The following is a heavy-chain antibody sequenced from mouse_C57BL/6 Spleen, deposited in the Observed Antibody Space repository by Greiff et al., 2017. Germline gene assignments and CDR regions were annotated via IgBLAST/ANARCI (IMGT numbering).Heavy chain of an antibody. J-gene: IGHJ2*01. CDR2: IWSGGST. CDR3: ARNVWDRGFDY. Sequence: VQLQESGPGLVQPSPSLSITCTVSGFSLTSYGVHWVRQSPGKGLEWLGVIWSGGSTDYNAAFISRLSISKDNSKSQVFFKRNSLQADDTAIYYCARNVWDRGFDYWGQGTTLTVSS. V-gene: IGHV2-2*01. CDR1: GFSLTSYG. D-gene: IGHD3-3*01.